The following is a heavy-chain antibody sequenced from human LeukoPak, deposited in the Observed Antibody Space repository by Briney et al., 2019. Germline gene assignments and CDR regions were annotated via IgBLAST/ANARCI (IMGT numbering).Heavy chain of an antibody. CDR2: ISGSGGST. J-gene: IGHJ3*02. D-gene: IGHD4-17*01. CDR1: GFTFNNYA. V-gene: IGHV3-23*01. Sequence: GGSLRLSCAASGFTFNNYAMSWVRQAPGKGLEWVSAISGSGGSTYYADSVKGRFTISRDNSKNTLYLQMNSLRAEDTAVYYCANHDYGDYKNAFDIWGQGTMVTVSS. CDR3: ANHDYGDYKNAFDI.